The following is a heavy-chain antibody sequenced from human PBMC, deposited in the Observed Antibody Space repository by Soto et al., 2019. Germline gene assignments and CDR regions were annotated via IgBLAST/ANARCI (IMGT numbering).Heavy chain of an antibody. CDR1: GYTFTGYY. D-gene: IGHD3-10*01. J-gene: IGHJ4*02. V-gene: IGHV1-2*02. CDR2: INPNSGGT. CDR3: ARGGNYYGSAPPY. Sequence: RXSVEVSFRASGYTFTGYYMHWVRQAPGQGLEWMGWINPNSGGTNYAQKFQGRVTMTRDTSISTAYMELSRLRSDDTAVYYCARGGNYYGSAPPYWGQGTLVTVSS.